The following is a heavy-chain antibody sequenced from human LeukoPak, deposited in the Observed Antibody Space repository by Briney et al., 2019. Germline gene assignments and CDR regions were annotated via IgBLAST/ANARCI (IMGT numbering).Heavy chain of an antibody. CDR3: ARQTPGGRGYFDWLRDYYYYYMDV. Sequence: SETLSLTCTVSGGSISSSSYYWGWIRQPPGKGLEWIGSIYYSGSTYYNPSLKSRVTISVDTSKNQFSLKLSSVTAADTAVYYCARQTPGGRGYFDWLRDYYYYYMDVWGKGTTVTISS. CDR2: IYYSGST. D-gene: IGHD3-9*01. J-gene: IGHJ6*03. CDR1: GGSISSSSYY. V-gene: IGHV4-39*01.